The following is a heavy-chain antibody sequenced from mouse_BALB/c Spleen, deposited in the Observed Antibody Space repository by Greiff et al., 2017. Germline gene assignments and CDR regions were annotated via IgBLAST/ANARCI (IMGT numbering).Heavy chain of an antibody. Sequence: EVKLMESGAELVKPGASVKLSCTASGFNIKDTYMHWVKQRPEQGLEWIGRIDPANGNTKYDPKFQGKATITADTSSNTAYLQLSSLTSEDTAVYYCARRFDYWGQGTTLTVSS. J-gene: IGHJ2*01. CDR3: ARRFDY. CDR1: GFNIKDTY. CDR2: IDPANGNT. V-gene: IGHV14-3*02.